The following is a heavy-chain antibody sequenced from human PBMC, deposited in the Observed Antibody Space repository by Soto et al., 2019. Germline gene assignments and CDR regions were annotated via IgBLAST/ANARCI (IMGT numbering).Heavy chain of an antibody. CDR1: GYTFTGYY. V-gene: IGHV1-2*02. D-gene: IGHD6-19*01. CDR2: INPNSGGT. Sequence: ASVKVSCKASGYTFTGYYMHWVRQAPGQGLEWMGWINPNSGGTNYAQKFQGRVTMTRDTSISTAYMELSRLRSDDTAVYYCARARRGIAVAGTWFDPWGQGTLVTVSS. CDR3: ARARRGIAVAGTWFDP. J-gene: IGHJ5*02.